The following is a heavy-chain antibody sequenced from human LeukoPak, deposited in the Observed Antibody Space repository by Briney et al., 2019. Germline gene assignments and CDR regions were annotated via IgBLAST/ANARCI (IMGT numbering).Heavy chain of an antibody. Sequence: GGSLRLSCAASGFTFGSYAMSWVRQAPGKGLEWVSAINADGGSAWYAGSVRGRSTISRDNSKNTVYLQMNSLRAEDTAVYYCAKSPAPTAYFDWSEDYYFDYWGQGTLVTVSS. CDR2: INADGGSA. CDR3: AKSPAPTAYFDWSEDYYFDY. J-gene: IGHJ4*02. D-gene: IGHD3-9*01. V-gene: IGHV3-23*01. CDR1: GFTFGSYA.